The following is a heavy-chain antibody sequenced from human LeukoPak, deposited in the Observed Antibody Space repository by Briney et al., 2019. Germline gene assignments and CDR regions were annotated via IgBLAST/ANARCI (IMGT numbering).Heavy chain of an antibody. CDR2: INWNGNNR. CDR3: ARDKGGPGNDALDI. CDR1: GFAFKDYA. V-gene: IGHV3-9*01. Sequence: GRSLRLSCAASGFAFKDYAMQWVRQAPGKGLEWVSAINWNGNNRGYADSVKGRFTISRDNAKNSLFLQMNSLSIEDTALYYCARDKGGPGNDALDIWGQGTMVTVSS. J-gene: IGHJ3*02.